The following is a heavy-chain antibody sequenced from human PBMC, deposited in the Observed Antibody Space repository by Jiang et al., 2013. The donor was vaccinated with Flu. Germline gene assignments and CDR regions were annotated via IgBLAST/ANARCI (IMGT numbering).Heavy chain of an antibody. CDR2: INAGNGNT. V-gene: IGHV1-3*01. CDR1: GYTFTSYA. Sequence: GAEVKKPGASVKVSCKASGYTFTSYAMHWVRQAPGQRLEWMGWINAGNGNTKYSQKFQGRVTITRDTSASTAYMELSSLRSEDTAVYYCATDSSSWYDMMDYWGQGTLVTVSS. CDR3: ATDSSSWYDMMDY. D-gene: IGHD6-13*01. J-gene: IGHJ4*02.